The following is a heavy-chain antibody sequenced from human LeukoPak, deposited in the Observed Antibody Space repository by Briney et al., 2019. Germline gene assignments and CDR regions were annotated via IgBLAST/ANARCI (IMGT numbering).Heavy chain of an antibody. J-gene: IGHJ4*02. CDR1: GGSISSYY. V-gene: IGHV4-59*08. CDR3: ASSSYGDYSGSPFDY. CDR2: IYYSGST. D-gene: IGHD4-17*01. Sequence: PSETLSLTCTVSGGSISSYYWSWIRQPPGKGLEWIGYIYYSGSTNYNPSLKSRVTISVDTFKNQFSLKLSSVTAADTAVYYCASSSYGDYSGSPFDYWGQGTLVTVSS.